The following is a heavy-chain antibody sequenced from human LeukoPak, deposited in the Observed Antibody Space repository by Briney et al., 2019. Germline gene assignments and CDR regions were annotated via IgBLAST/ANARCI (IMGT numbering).Heavy chain of an antibody. V-gene: IGHV4-34*01. Sequence: SETLSLTCAVYGGSFSGDYWSWIRQPPGKGLEWIGEINHSGSTNYNPSLKSRVTISVDTSKNQFSLKLSSVTAADTAVYYCASLPSRDYWGQGTLVAVSS. D-gene: IGHD2-2*01. J-gene: IGHJ4*02. CDR2: INHSGST. CDR1: GGSFSGDY. CDR3: ASLPSRDY.